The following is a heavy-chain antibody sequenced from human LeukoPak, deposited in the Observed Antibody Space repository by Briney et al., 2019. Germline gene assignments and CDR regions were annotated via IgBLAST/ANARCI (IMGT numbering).Heavy chain of an antibody. Sequence: SETLSLTCTVSGGSISSGSYYWSWIRQPAGRGLEWIGRIYASGSTNYNPSPKSRVTISVDTSKNQFSLKLSTVTAADTAVYYCARAGRYCSNTSCFDWFDPWGQGTLVTVSS. CDR1: GGSISSGSYY. J-gene: IGHJ5*02. CDR2: IYASGST. D-gene: IGHD2-2*01. CDR3: ARAGRYCSNTSCFDWFDP. V-gene: IGHV4-61*02.